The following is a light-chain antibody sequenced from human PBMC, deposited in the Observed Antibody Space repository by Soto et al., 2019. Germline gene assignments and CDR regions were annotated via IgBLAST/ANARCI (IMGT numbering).Light chain of an antibody. CDR1: SSDVGAYNY. Sequence: QSALTQPASVSGSPGQSITISCTGTSSDVGAYNYVSWYQQHPGKAPKLMIYEVRNRPSGVSDRFSGSRSGNTASLTISGLQAEDESDYYCCSYAGSSTYVFGTGTKLTVL. J-gene: IGLJ1*01. CDR3: CSYAGSSTYV. V-gene: IGLV2-14*01. CDR2: EVR.